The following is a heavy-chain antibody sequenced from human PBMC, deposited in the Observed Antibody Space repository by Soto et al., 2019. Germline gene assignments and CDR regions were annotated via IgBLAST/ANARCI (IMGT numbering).Heavy chain of an antibody. CDR2: IKSKTDGGTT. V-gene: IGHV3-15*07. J-gene: IGHJ4*02. CDR3: TTDQWAESGWYQFPLDY. Sequence: PGGSLRLSCAASGFTFSNAWMNWVRQAPGKGLEWVGRIKSKTDGGTTDYAAPVKGRFTISRDDSKNTLYLQMNSLKTEDTAVYYCTTDQWAESGWYQFPLDYWGQGTLVTVSS. D-gene: IGHD6-19*01. CDR1: GFTFSNAW.